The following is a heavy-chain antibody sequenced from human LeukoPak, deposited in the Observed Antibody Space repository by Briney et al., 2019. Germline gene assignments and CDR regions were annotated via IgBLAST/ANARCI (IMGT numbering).Heavy chain of an antibody. CDR1: GGSFSGYY. CDR2: INHSGST. Sequence: PSETLSLTCAVYGGSFSGYYWSWLRQPPGKGLEWIGEINHSGSTNYNPSLKSRVTISVDTSKNQFSPKLSSVTAADTAVYYCARNYKGGSYYGYWGQGTLVTVSS. V-gene: IGHV4-34*01. CDR3: ARNYKGGSYYGY. D-gene: IGHD1-26*01. J-gene: IGHJ4*02.